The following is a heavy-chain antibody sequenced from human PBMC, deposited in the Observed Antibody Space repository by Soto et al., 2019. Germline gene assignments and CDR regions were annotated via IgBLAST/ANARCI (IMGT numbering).Heavy chain of an antibody. V-gene: IGHV1-69*01. CDR1: GGTFSSYA. Sequence: QVQLVQSGAEVKKPGSSVKVSCKASGGTFSSYAISWVRQAPGQGLEWMGGIIPIFGTANYAQKFQGRVTITADESTSTAYMELSSRRSEDTAVYYCARSHPPRTDRVRGGAGIDPWGQGTLVTVSS. CDR2: IIPIFGTA. D-gene: IGHD3-10*01. CDR3: ARSHPPRTDRVRGGAGIDP. J-gene: IGHJ5*02.